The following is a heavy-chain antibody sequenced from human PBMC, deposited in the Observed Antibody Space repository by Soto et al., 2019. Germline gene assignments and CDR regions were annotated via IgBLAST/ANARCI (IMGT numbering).Heavy chain of an antibody. CDR2: IIPIFGTA. J-gene: IGHJ6*02. V-gene: IGHV1-69*13. D-gene: IGHD3-10*01. Sequence: SVKVSCKASGGTFSSYAISWVRQAPGQGREWMGGIIPIFGTAHYAQKFQGRVTITADESTSTAYLELSSLRSEDTAVYYCASMGAVTGRNIYYYGMDVWGQGTTVTVSS. CDR1: GGTFSSYA. CDR3: ASMGAVTGRNIYYYGMDV.